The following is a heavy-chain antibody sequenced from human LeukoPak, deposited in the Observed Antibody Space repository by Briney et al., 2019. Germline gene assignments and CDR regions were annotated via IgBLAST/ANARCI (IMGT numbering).Heavy chain of an antibody. CDR1: GYTFTTYY. J-gene: IGHJ6*02. D-gene: IGHD6-6*01. V-gene: IGHV1-2*04. Sequence: ASVKVSCKASGYTFTTYYMHWVRQAPGQGLEWMGWINPNSGGTNYAQKFQGWVTMTRDTSISTAYMELSRLRSDDTAVYYCARGLAARPRSYYYYGMDVWGQGTTVTVSS. CDR2: INPNSGGT. CDR3: ARGLAARPRSYYYYGMDV.